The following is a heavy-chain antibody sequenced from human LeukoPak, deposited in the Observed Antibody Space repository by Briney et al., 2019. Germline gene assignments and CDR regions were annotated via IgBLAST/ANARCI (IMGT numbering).Heavy chain of an antibody. J-gene: IGHJ6*04. V-gene: IGHV3-53*01. CDR3: ATHGYSSGWYYRFDYYYGMDV. CDR2: IYSGGST. CDR1: GFTVSSNY. D-gene: IGHD6-19*01. Sequence: GGSLILSCAASGFTVSSNYMSWVRQAPGKGLEWVSVIYSGGSTYYADSVKGRFTISRVNSKNTLYLQMNSLRAEDTAVYYCATHGYSSGWYYRFDYYYGMDVWGKGTTVTVSS.